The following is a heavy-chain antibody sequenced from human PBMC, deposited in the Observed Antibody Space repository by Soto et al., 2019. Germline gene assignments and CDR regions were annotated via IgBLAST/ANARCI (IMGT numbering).Heavy chain of an antibody. J-gene: IGHJ4*02. D-gene: IGHD4-17*01. V-gene: IGHV4-34*01. CDR2: INHSGST. Sequence: SETLSLTCAVYGGSFSGYYWSWIRQPPGKGLEWIGEINHSGSTNYNPSLKSRVTISVDTSKNQFSLKLSSVTAADTAVYYCARVHKEGGPTTVTTFYLDYWGQGTLVTVSS. CDR1: GGSFSGYY. CDR3: ARVHKEGGPTTVTTFYLDY.